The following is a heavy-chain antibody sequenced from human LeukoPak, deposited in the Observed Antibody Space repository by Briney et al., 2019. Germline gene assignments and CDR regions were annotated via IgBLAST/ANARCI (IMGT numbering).Heavy chain of an antibody. CDR3: ARAIRSDY. Sequence: GGSLRLSCVVSGFTFSWSTMTWVRQAPGKGPEWVAKMKEDGTEIHYVDSVMGRFTISRDNAKNSLYLQMNSLRAEDTAVYYCARAIRSDYWGQGTLVTVSS. CDR2: MKEDGTEI. D-gene: IGHD4-17*01. V-gene: IGHV3-7*01. J-gene: IGHJ4*02. CDR1: GFTFSWST.